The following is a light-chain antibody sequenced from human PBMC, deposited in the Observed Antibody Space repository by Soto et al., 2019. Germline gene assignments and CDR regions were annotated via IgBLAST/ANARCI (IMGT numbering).Light chain of an antibody. CDR3: QSFDLSQTWV. Sequence: QSVLTQPPSVSGAPGQRVTISCTGGSSNIGAPYNVHRYQQLPGTAPKLLIYGNTNRPSGVPDRFSGSKSGTSASLAITGLQPEDEADYYCQSFDLSQTWVFGGGTKLTVL. J-gene: IGLJ3*02. CDR2: GNT. CDR1: SSNIGAPYN. V-gene: IGLV1-40*01.